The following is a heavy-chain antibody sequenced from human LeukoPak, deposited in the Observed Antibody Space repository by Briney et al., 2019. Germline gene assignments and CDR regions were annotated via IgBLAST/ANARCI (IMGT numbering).Heavy chain of an antibody. CDR2: IRSKANSYAT. V-gene: IGHV3-73*01. D-gene: IGHD3-10*01. Sequence: QPGGSLRLSCAASGFTFSGSAMHWVRQASGKGLEWVGRIRSKANSYATAYAASVKGRFTVSRDDSKNTAYLQMNSLKTEDTAVYYCSSSLWFGELLKAFDLWGRGTLVTVSS. CDR1: GFTFSGSA. J-gene: IGHJ2*01. CDR3: SSSLWFGELLKAFDL.